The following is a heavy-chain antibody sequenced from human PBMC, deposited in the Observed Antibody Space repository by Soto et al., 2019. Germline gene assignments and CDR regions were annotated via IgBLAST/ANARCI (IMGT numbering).Heavy chain of an antibody. Sequence: GGSLRLSCAASGLTFSDYYISWIRQAPGKGLEWVSYISSSRSYTNYADSVKGRFTISRDNAKNSLYLQMNSLRAEDTAVYYCASSGSSGYGYSPYWGQGTLVTVSS. CDR2: ISSSRSYT. V-gene: IGHV3-11*06. J-gene: IGHJ4*02. D-gene: IGHD5-12*01. CDR1: GLTFSDYY. CDR3: ASSGSSGYGYSPY.